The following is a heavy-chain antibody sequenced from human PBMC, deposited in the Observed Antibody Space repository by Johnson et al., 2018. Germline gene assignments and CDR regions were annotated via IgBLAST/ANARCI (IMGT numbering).Heavy chain of an antibody. J-gene: IGHJ6*02. Sequence: VQLVESGGGLVQPGGSLKLSCAASGFTFSGSAMHWVRQASGKGLEWVGRIRSKAHSYATAYAASVKGRFTISRDDSKNTLYLQMNSLRAEDTAVYYCAKDRMTTANYYYYYGMDVWGQGTTVTGSS. V-gene: IGHV3-73*01. CDR1: GFTFSGSA. CDR2: IRSKAHSYAT. D-gene: IGHD4-17*01. CDR3: AKDRMTTANYYYYYGMDV.